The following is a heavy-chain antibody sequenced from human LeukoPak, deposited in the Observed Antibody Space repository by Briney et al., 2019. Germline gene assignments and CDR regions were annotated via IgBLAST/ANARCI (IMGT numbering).Heavy chain of an antibody. CDR1: GYTFTSYA. V-gene: IGHV1-3*01. CDR3: ARDRSGPAGSIAVARWFDP. CDR2: INAGNGNT. Sequence: GASVKVSCKASGYTFTSYAMHWVRQAPGQRLEWMGWINAGNGNTKYSQKFQGRVTITRDTSASTAYMGLSSLRSEDTAVYYCARDRSGPAGSIAVARWFDPWGQGTLATVSS. J-gene: IGHJ5*02. D-gene: IGHD6-19*01.